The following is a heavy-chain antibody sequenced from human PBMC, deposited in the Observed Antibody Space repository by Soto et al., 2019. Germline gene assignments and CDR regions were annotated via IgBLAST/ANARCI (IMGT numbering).Heavy chain of an antibody. J-gene: IGHJ4*02. Sequence: GGSLRLSCAASGFTFSSYGMHWVRQAPGKGLEWVAVIWYDGSNKYYADSVKGRFTISRDNSKNTLYLQMNSLRAEDTAVYYCARDADYGDSPYYFDYWGQGTLVTVSS. D-gene: IGHD4-17*01. CDR2: IWYDGSNK. V-gene: IGHV3-33*01. CDR1: GFTFSSYG. CDR3: ARDADYGDSPYYFDY.